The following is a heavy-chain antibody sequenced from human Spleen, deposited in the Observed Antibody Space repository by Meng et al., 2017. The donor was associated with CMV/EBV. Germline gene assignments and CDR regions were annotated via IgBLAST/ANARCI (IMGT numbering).Heavy chain of an antibody. CDR2: MTPNSSTT. J-gene: IGHJ4*02. CDR1: GYTFTNYE. V-gene: IGHV1-8*01. D-gene: IGHD6-6*01. CDR3: ATQYSSSSH. Sequence: KVACKTSGYTFTNYEIHRARRAAGQGLGWMGWMTPNSSTTAYAPKFHGRVSITRNTSISTPYMELSSLGSEDTAVYYCATQYSSSSHWGQGTVVTVSS.